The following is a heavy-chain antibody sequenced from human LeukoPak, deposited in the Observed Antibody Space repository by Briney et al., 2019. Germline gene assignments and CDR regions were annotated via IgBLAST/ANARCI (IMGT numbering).Heavy chain of an antibody. D-gene: IGHD2-15*01. V-gene: IGHV4-59*01. J-gene: IGHJ4*02. CDR3: ARWVVAATTTN. CDR2: IYYSGST. CDR1: GGSISSYY. Sequence: SETLSLTCTVFGGSISSYYWSWIRQPPGKGLEWIGYIYYSGSTNYNPSLKSRVTISVDTSKNQFSLKLSSVTAADTAVYYCARWVVAATTTNWGQGTLVTVSS.